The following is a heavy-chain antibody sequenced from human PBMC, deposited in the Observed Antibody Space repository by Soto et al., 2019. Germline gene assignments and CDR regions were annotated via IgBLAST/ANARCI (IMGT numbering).Heavy chain of an antibody. Sequence: ASVKVSCKASGYTFTGHYIHWVRQAPEQGPEWMGEIGPESGATRYAQKFQGRVTMTRDMSITTVYMELNNLSPDDTAVYYCGRGRSGQIVVFYWGQGTPVTLS. D-gene: IGHD1-26*01. V-gene: IGHV1-2*02. CDR1: GYTFTGHY. CDR3: GRGRSGQIVVFY. J-gene: IGHJ1*01. CDR2: IGPESGAT.